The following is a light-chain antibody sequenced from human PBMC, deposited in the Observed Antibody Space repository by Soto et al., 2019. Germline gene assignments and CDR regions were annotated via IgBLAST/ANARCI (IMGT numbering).Light chain of an antibody. CDR1: TSNIGANP. Sequence: QSVLTQPPSVSGTPGQRVIISCSGSTSNIGANPVNWYQQLPGTAPKLLIYGSDRRPSGVPDRLSGSKSATSASLAISGLQSADEADYYCASWDDSQSGFGLFGGGTKVTVL. J-gene: IGLJ3*02. CDR3: ASWDDSQSGFGL. V-gene: IGLV1-44*01. CDR2: GSD.